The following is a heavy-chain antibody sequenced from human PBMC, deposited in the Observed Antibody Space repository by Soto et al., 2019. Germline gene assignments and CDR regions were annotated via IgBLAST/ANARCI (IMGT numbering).Heavy chain of an antibody. V-gene: IGHV1-18*04. J-gene: IGHJ4*02. Sequence: ASVNVSCKASGYTFTSYGISGVRQAPGQGLEWMGWISAYNGNTNYAQKLQGRVTMTTDKSTSTAYMELRSLRSDDTAVYYCAAQKTRSRFDYWGQGTLVTVSS. CDR3: AAQKTRSRFDY. CDR1: GYTFTSYG. CDR2: ISAYNGNT.